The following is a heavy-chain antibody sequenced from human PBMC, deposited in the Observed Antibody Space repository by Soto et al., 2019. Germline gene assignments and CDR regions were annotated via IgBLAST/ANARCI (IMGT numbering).Heavy chain of an antibody. J-gene: IGHJ4*02. CDR2: ISASGGST. V-gene: IGHV3-23*01. CDR1: GFTFSSYA. D-gene: IGHD2-15*01. Sequence: GGSLRLSYAASGFTFSSYAMSWVRQAPGKGLEWVAAISASGGSTYYADSVKGRFTISRDNSKNTLYLQINSLRAEDTAVFYCAKGSSAVYCFDYWGQGTLVTVSS. CDR3: AKGSSAVYCFDY.